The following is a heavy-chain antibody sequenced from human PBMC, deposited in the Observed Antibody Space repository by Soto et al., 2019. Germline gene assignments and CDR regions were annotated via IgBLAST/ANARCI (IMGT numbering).Heavy chain of an antibody. Sequence: GESLTISCKGSGYSFTSYWISWVRQMPGKVLEWMGRIDPSDSYTNYSPSFQGHVTISADKSISTAYLQWSSLKASDTAMYYLARLPIYANGGSYYYYGMDVWGQGTTVTVSS. V-gene: IGHV5-10-1*01. CDR3: ARLPIYANGGSYYYYGMDV. D-gene: IGHD1-26*01. CDR2: IDPSDSYT. CDR1: GYSFTSYW. J-gene: IGHJ6*02.